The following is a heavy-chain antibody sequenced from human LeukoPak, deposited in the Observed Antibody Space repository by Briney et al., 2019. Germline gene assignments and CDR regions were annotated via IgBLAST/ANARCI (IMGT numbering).Heavy chain of an antibody. CDR1: GFTFSDYY. D-gene: IGHD2-2*01. Sequence: GGSLRLSCAASGFTFSDYYMSWIRQAPGKGLEWLGVVTYDGSKAFYADSVKGRLTISRDNSKNTLYLQMNTLRVEDRAVYFCAKDQRTMTRRMDVWGQGTAVIVSS. J-gene: IGHJ6*02. V-gene: IGHV3-30*18. CDR3: AKDQRTMTRRMDV. CDR2: VTYDGSKA.